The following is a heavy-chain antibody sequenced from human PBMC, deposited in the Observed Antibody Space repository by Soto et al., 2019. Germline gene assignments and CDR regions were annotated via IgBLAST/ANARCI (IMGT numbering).Heavy chain of an antibody. CDR3: ASHYYDSSGYYGLDY. V-gene: IGHV3-48*03. D-gene: IGHD3-22*01. CDR1: GFTFSSYE. J-gene: IGHJ4*02. CDR2: ISSSGSTK. Sequence: GFLRLSCAASGFTFSSYELNWVRQAPGKGLEWVSYISSSGSTKYYADSVKGRFTISRDNAKNSLYLQMNSLRAEDTAIYYCASHYYDSSGYYGLDYWGQGAPVTVSS.